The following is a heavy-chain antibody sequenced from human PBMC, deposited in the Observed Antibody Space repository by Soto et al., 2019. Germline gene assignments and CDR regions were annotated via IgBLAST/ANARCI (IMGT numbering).Heavy chain of an antibody. CDR2: ISSNGGST. V-gene: IGHV3-64D*06. J-gene: IGHJ6*02. Sequence: PGGSLRLSCSASGFTFSSYAMHWVRQAPGKGLEYVSAISSNGGSTCYADSVKGRFTISRDNSKNTLYLQMSSLRAEDTAVYYCVKGVAAAGTYYYYGMDVWGQGTTVTVSS. CDR3: VKGVAAAGTYYYYGMDV. CDR1: GFTFSSYA. D-gene: IGHD6-13*01.